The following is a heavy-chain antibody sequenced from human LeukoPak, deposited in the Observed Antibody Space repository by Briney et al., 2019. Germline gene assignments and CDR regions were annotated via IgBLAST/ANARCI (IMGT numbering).Heavy chain of an antibody. D-gene: IGHD3-22*01. CDR2: IKSKTDGGTT. J-gene: IGHJ4*02. CDR1: GFTFSNAW. CDR3: TTAPDYYDSSGYPC. Sequence: GGSLRLSCAASGFTFSNAWMSWVRQAPGKGLEWVGRIKSKTDGGTTDYAAPVKGRFTISRDDSKNTLYLQMNSLKTEDTAVYYCTTAPDYYDSSGYPCWGQGTLVTVSS. V-gene: IGHV3-15*01.